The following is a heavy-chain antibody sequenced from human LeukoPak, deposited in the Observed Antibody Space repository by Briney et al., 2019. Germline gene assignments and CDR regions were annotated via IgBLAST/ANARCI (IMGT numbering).Heavy chain of an antibody. V-gene: IGHV1-8*03. CDR3: ASSGYSGYIHFDY. CDR2: MNPNSGNT. Sequence: ASVKVSCTASGYTFTSYDINWVRQATGQGLEWMGWMNPNSGNTGYAQKFQGRVTITRNTSISTAYMELSSLRSEDTAVYYCASSGYSGYIHFDYWGQGTLVTVSS. D-gene: IGHD5-12*01. CDR1: GYTFTSYD. J-gene: IGHJ4*02.